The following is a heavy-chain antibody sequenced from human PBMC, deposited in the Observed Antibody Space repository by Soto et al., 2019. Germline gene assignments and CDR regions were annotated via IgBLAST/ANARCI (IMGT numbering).Heavy chain of an antibody. V-gene: IGHV3-23*01. J-gene: IGHJ6*04. CDR2: ISTSGANT. Sequence: EVQLLESGGGLVQPGGSLRLSCAASGFTFSSFPMSWVRQPPGKGLEWVSSISTSGANTHYADSVKGPLTISIDNSKNTLYLQLNSLGAADTALYYCSNVLSIAETLAPFDVWGKGTTVIVSS. CDR3: SNVLSIAETLAPFDV. CDR1: GFTFSSFP. D-gene: IGHD2-15*01.